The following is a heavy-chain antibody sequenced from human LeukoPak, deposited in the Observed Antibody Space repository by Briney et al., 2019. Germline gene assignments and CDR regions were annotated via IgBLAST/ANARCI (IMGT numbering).Heavy chain of an antibody. CDR2: ITGSTKYI. J-gene: IGHJ5*02. D-gene: IGHD2-8*01. Sequence: GGSLRLSCVASGFNFNNAWMNWVRQAPGKGLEWVSAITGSTKYIPSNIYYADAVQGRFTISRDDAKNLVYLQMNSLRAEDTAVYYCARLHGHGFDPWGQGTLVTVSS. CDR1: GFNFNNAW. V-gene: IGHV3-21*06. CDR3: ARLHGHGFDP.